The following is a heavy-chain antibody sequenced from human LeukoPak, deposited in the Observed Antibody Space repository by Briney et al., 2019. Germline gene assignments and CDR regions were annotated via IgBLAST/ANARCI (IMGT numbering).Heavy chain of an antibody. D-gene: IGHD7-27*01. Sequence: GGSLRLSCAASGFIFSDSGMHWVRQSPGKGLEWVSFIARNGNYIYYADSLKGRFSISRDNAKNSVYLQMNSLRAEDTATYYCARGLSESGASWGQGTLVTVSS. CDR3: ARGLSESGAS. J-gene: IGHJ5*02. V-gene: IGHV3-21*04. CDR1: GFIFSDSG. CDR2: IARNGNYI.